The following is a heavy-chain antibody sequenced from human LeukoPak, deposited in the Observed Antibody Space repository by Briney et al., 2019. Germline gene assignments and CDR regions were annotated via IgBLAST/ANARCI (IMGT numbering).Heavy chain of an antibody. J-gene: IGHJ4*02. CDR2: IYTSGST. CDR1: GGSFSNYY. Sequence: PSETLSLTRTVSGGSFSNYYWSWIRQPAGKGLEWIGRIYTSGSTNYNPSLKSRIAMSVDTSKNQFSLKLSSVTAADTAVYYCARGSSQLEPFDYWGQGTLVTVSS. V-gene: IGHV4-4*07. D-gene: IGHD6-6*01. CDR3: ARGSSQLEPFDY.